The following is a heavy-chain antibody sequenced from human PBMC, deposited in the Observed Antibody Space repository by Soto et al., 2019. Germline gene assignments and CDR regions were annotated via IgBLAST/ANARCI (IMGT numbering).Heavy chain of an antibody. CDR3: ARHPSGDYGFGLVDY. V-gene: IGHV4-59*08. CDR1: GGSISTYY. D-gene: IGHD4-17*01. CDR2: ISYSGST. J-gene: IGHJ4*02. Sequence: QVQLKESGPGLVKPSETLSLTCSVSGGSISTYYWSWIRQPPGKGLEWIGYISYSGSTKYNPSLKCRLTISEDTSNNQFSLRLNSVTAADTAVYYCARHPSGDYGFGLVDYWVQGTLVTVSS.